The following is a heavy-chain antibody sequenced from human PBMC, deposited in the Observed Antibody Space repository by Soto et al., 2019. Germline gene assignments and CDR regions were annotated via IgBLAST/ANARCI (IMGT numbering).Heavy chain of an antibody. D-gene: IGHD6-19*01. V-gene: IGHV3-23*01. CDR1: GFTFTTYA. J-gene: IGHJ4*02. CDR2: VGDSDDST. CDR3: TRSGWVY. Sequence: EVQLLESGGGLVQPGGSLRLSCAAAGFTFTTYAMSWIRQAPGKGLAWVSTVGDSDDSTYYADSVKGRFTISRDNSKNTVYLQMNSLRDEDTAVYYCTRSGWVYWGQGTLVTVSS.